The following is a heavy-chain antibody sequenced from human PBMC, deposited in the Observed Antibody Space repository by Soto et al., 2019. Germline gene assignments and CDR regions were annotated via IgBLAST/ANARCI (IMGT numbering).Heavy chain of an antibody. Sequence: SGPTLVNPTQTLTLTCTFSGFSLSTSGVGVGWIRQPPGKALEWLALIFWDGDQRYSPSLKSRLTITKDTSKNQVVLTMTNMDPVDTATYYCARRGYYYDGSGYYLDYWGQGTLVTVS. V-gene: IGHV2-5*02. CDR2: IFWDGDQ. CDR1: GFSLSTSGVG. CDR3: ARRGYYYDGSGYYLDY. D-gene: IGHD3-22*01. J-gene: IGHJ4*02.